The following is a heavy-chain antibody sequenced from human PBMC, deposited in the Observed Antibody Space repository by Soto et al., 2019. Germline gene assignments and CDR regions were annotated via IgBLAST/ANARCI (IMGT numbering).Heavy chain of an antibody. Sequence: SETLSLTCTVSGGSISSGDYYWSWIRQPPGKGLEWIGYIYYSGSTYYNPSLKSRVTISVDTSKNQFSLKLSSVTAADTAVYYCARGPHAYDSSVGDNWFDPWGQGTLVTVSS. D-gene: IGHD3-22*01. CDR1: GGSISSGDYY. CDR2: IYYSGST. CDR3: ARGPHAYDSSVGDNWFDP. J-gene: IGHJ5*02. V-gene: IGHV4-30-4*01.